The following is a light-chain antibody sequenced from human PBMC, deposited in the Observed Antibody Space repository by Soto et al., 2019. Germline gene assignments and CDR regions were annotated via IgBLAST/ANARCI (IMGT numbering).Light chain of an antibody. Sequence: QSVLTQPPSASGTPGQRVTISCSGSSSNIGSNYVYWYQQLPGTAPKLLIYRNNQRPSGVPDRFSGSKSGTSASLAISVLRSEDEADYYCAAWDDSLSALFGGGTQLTVL. J-gene: IGLJ2*01. CDR1: SSNIGSNY. CDR3: AAWDDSLSAL. V-gene: IGLV1-47*01. CDR2: RNN.